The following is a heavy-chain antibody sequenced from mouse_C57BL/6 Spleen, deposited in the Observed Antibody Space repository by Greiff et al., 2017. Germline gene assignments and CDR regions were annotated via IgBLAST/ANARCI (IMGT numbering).Heavy chain of an antibody. Sequence: QVQLQQPGAELVKPGASVQLSCKASGYTFTSYWMHWVKQRPGRGLEWIGRIDPNSGGTKYNEKFKSKATLTVDKPSSTAYMQLSSLTSEDSAVYDGARDDYDVPPWFAYWGQGTLVTVSA. J-gene: IGHJ3*01. V-gene: IGHV1-72*01. CDR1: GYTFTSYW. CDR2: IDPNSGGT. CDR3: ARDDYDVPPWFAY. D-gene: IGHD2-4*01.